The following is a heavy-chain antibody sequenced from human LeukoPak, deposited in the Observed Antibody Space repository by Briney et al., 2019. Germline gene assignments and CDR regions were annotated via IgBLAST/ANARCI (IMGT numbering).Heavy chain of an antibody. CDR2: ISAYNGNT. D-gene: IGHD3-10*01. CDR1: GYTFTSYG. Sequence: GASVKVSCKASGYTFTSYGVSWVRQAPGQGLEWMGWISAYNGNTNYAQKLQGRVTMTTDTSTSTAYMELRSLRSDDTAVYYCARDLTMVRGVIPPFGYWGQGTLVTVSS. J-gene: IGHJ4*02. CDR3: ARDLTMVRGVIPPFGY. V-gene: IGHV1-18*01.